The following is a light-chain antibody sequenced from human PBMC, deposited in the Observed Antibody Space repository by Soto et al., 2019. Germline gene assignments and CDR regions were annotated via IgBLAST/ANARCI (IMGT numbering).Light chain of an antibody. CDR1: SSNIGSNT. CDR3: AAWDDSLNGWV. J-gene: IGLJ3*02. Sequence: QSVLTQPPSASGTPEQRVTISCSGSSSNIGSNTVNWYQHLPGTAPKLLIYSNDQRPSGVPDRFSGSKSGTSASLAISGLQSEDEADYYCAAWDDSLNGWVFGGGTKVTVL. CDR2: SND. V-gene: IGLV1-44*01.